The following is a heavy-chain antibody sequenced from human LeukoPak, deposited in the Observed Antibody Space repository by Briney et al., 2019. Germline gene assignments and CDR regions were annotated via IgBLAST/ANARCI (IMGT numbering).Heavy chain of an antibody. D-gene: IGHD4-17*01. J-gene: IGHJ4*02. CDR2: IYYSGST. V-gene: IGHV4-31*03. Sequence: PSQTLSLTCTVSGGSLSSGGYYWSWIRQHPGKGLEWIGYIYYSGSTYYNPSLKSRVTISVDTSKNQFSLKLSSVTAADTAVYYCARGRENDYGDYEGLLDYWGQGTLVTVSS. CDR1: GGSLSSGGYY. CDR3: ARGRENDYGDYEGLLDY.